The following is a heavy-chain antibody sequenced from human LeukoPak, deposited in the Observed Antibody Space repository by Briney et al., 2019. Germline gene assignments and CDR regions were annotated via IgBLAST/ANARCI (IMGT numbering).Heavy chain of an antibody. CDR2: IYSGGST. Sequence: PGGSLRLSCAASGFTFSSYAVSWVRQAPGKGLEWVSVIYSGGSTYYADSVKGRFTISRDNSKNTLYLQMNSLRAEDTAVYYCARVIEVATDYVRDYYYYYYMDVWGKGTTVTVSS. CDR1: GFTFSSYA. J-gene: IGHJ6*03. V-gene: IGHV3-53*01. CDR3: ARVIEVATDYVRDYYYYYYMDV. D-gene: IGHD5-24*01.